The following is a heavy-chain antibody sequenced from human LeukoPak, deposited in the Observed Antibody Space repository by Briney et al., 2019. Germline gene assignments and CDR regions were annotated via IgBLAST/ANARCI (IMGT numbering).Heavy chain of an antibody. V-gene: IGHV1-18*01. J-gene: IGHJ5*02. D-gene: IGHD3-10*01. Sequence: ASVKVSCKASGYTFTSYGISWVRQAPGQGLEWMGWISAYNGNTNYAQKLQGRVTMTTDTPTSTAYMELRSLRSDDTAVYYCARDLLGLTMVRGGGNWFDPWGQGTLVTVSS. CDR1: GYTFTSYG. CDR2: ISAYNGNT. CDR3: ARDLLGLTMVRGGGNWFDP.